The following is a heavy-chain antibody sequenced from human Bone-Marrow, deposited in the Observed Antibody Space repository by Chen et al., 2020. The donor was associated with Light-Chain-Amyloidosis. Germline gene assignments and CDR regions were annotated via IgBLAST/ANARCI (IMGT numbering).Heavy chain of an antibody. D-gene: IGHD6-19*01. Sequence: QPQLQESGPGLVSPSETLSLTCTVSGASINSRSYYWGWIRQSPGKGLEWIATMYYGGTTYYNPYLKSRLTLYVDTSKNQFSLKLSSVTAADTAVYYCASGGGWLPTRWNWFDPWGQGTMVTISS. CDR2: MYYGGTT. CDR1: GASINSRSYY. CDR3: ASGGGWLPTRWNWFDP. V-gene: IGHV4-39*01. J-gene: IGHJ5*02.